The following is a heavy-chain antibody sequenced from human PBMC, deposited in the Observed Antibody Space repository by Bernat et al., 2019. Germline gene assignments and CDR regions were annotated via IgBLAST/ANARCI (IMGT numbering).Heavy chain of an antibody. J-gene: IGHJ3*02. CDR1: GFTFSSYG. D-gene: IGHD2-8*02. CDR2: IWYDGSNK. V-gene: IGHV3-33*01. CDR3: ARVLGEKSDAFDI. Sequence: QVQLVESGGGVVQPGRSLRLSCAASGFTFSSYGMHWVRQAPGKGLEWVAVIWYDGSNKYYVDSVKGRFTISRDNSKNTLYLQMNSLRAEDTAVYYCARVLGEKSDAFDIWGQGTMVTVSS.